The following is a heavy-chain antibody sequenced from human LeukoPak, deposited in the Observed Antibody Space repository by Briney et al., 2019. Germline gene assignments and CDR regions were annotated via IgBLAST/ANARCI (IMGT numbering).Heavy chain of an antibody. Sequence: ASVKVSCKASGYTFTGYYMHWVRQAPGQGLEWMGWINPNSGGTNYAQKFQGWVTMTRDTSISTAYMEPSRLRSDDTAVYYCARDHGTSGILVFDYWGQGTLVTVSS. V-gene: IGHV1-2*04. D-gene: IGHD6-13*01. J-gene: IGHJ4*02. CDR1: GYTFTGYY. CDR2: INPNSGGT. CDR3: ARDHGTSGILVFDY.